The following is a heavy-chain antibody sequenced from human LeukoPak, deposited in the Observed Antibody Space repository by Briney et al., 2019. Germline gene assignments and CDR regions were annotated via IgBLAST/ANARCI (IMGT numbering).Heavy chain of an antibody. CDR3: ARAGYYDSSGLDY. Sequence: PSETLSLTCTVSGGSISSYYWSWIRQPPGKGLEWIGYIYYSGSTNYNPSLKSRVTISVDTSKNQFSLKLSSVTAADTAVYYCARAGYYDSSGLDYWGQGTLVTVSS. J-gene: IGHJ4*02. CDR1: GGSISSYY. CDR2: IYYSGST. D-gene: IGHD3-22*01. V-gene: IGHV4-59*01.